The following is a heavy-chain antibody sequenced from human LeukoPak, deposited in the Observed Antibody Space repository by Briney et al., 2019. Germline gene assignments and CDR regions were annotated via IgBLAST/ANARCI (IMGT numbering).Heavy chain of an antibody. CDR2: IIPIFGTA. CDR3: ASAVVNPPYYCDY. D-gene: IGHD4-23*01. Sequence: SVKVSCKASGGTFSSYAISWVRQAPGQGLEWMGGIIPIFGTANYAQKFQGRVTITADESTSTAYMELSSLRSEDTAVYYCASAVVNPPYYCDYWGQGTLVTVSS. J-gene: IGHJ4*02. CDR1: GGTFSSYA. V-gene: IGHV1-69*13.